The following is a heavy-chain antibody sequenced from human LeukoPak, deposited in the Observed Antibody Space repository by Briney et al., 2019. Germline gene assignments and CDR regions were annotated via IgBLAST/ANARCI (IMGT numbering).Heavy chain of an antibody. CDR2: ISSSRSYT. D-gene: IGHD1-26*01. V-gene: IGHV3-11*05. CDR1: GFTFSDYY. J-gene: IGHJ4*02. Sequence: GGSLRLSCAASGFTFSDYYMSWIRQAPGKGLEWLSCISSSRSYTNYADSVKGRFTISRDNAKNSLYLQMNSLRAEDTAMYYCAREITAQKWELRYFDYWGQGTLVTVSS. CDR3: AREITAQKWELRYFDY.